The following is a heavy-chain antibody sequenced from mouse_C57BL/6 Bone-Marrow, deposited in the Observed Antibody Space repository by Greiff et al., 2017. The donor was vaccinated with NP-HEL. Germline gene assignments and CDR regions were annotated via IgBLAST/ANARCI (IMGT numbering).Heavy chain of an antibody. CDR1: GFPITSGYY. Sequence: VKLVESGPGLVKPSQSLFLTCSITGFPITSGYYWIWIRQSPGKPLEWMGYITHSGETFYNPSLQSPISITRETSKNQFFLPLNSVTTEDTAMYYCAGDYDGYWYFDVWGTGTTVTVSS. V-gene: IGHV12-3*01. J-gene: IGHJ1*03. CDR2: ITHSGET. D-gene: IGHD2-3*01. CDR3: AGDYDGYWYFDV.